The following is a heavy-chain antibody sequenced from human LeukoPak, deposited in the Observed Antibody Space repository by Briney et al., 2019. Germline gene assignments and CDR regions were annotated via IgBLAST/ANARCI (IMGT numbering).Heavy chain of an antibody. J-gene: IGHJ4*02. CDR1: GYTFTSYG. V-gene: IGHV1-18*01. CDR2: ISAYNGNT. Sequence: WASVKVSCKASGYTFTSYGISWVRQAPGQGLEWMGWISAYNGNTNYAQKLQGRVTMTTDTSTSTAYMELRSLRSDDTAVYYCARDEIDSKWLLRSQYYFDYWGQGTLVTVSS. D-gene: IGHD3-22*01. CDR3: ARDEIDSKWLLRSQYYFDY.